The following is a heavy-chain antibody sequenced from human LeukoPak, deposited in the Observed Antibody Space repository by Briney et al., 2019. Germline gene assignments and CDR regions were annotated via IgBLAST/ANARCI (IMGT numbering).Heavy chain of an antibody. J-gene: IGHJ6*02. CDR1: GGSISSDY. D-gene: IGHD1-26*01. Sequence: SETLSLACTVSGGSISSDYWSWIRQPPGKGLEWIGYIHYSGSTDYNPSLKSRVTISVDTSKNQFSLKLSSVTAADTAVYYCAREGLYSGSYYYYYGMDVWGQGTTVTVSS. V-gene: IGHV4-59*12. CDR3: AREGLYSGSYYYYYGMDV. CDR2: IHYSGST.